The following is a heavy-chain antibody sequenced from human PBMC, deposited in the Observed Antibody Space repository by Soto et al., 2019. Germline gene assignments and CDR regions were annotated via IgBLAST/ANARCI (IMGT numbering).Heavy chain of an antibody. CDR3: AREGGSETLQPSYNWFDT. CDR2: INANNGGA. V-gene: IGHV1-2*02. D-gene: IGHD6-25*01. Sequence: RASVKVSCKASGYTFTDYHIHWVRQAPGQSLEFMGWINANNGGAGSAQQFQGRVTVTRDTSITTVYMELSNLRSDDTAVYYCAREGGSETLQPSYNWFDTWGQGTLVTVSS. J-gene: IGHJ5*02. CDR1: GYTFTDYH.